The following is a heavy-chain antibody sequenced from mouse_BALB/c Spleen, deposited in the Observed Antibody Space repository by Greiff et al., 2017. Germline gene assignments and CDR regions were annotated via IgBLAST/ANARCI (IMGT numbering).Heavy chain of an antibody. CDR2: ILPGSGST. CDR1: GYTFSSYW. D-gene: IGHD1-2*01. Sequence: QVQLKESGAELMKPGASVKISCKATGYTFSSYWIEWVKQRPGHGLEWIGEILPGSGSTNYNEKFKGKATFTADTSSNTAYMQLSSLTSEDSAVYYCVRRTTATAYWGQGTLVTVSA. J-gene: IGHJ3*01. CDR3: VRRTTATAY. V-gene: IGHV1-9*01.